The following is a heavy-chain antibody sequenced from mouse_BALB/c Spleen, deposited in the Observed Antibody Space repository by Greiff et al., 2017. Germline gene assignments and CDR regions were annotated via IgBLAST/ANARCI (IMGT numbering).Heavy chain of an antibody. CDR2: IYPGNSGT. D-gene: IGHD2-1*01. J-gene: IGHJ4*01. Sequence: VQLQQSGTVLARPGASVKMSCKASGYSFTSYWMHWVKQRPGQGLEWIGAIYPGNSGTSYNQKFKGKAKLTAVTSASTAYMELSSLTNEDSAAYYCTRRGGNDAMDYWGQGTSVTVSS. CDR3: TRRGGNDAMDY. CDR1: GYSFTSYW. V-gene: IGHV1-5*01.